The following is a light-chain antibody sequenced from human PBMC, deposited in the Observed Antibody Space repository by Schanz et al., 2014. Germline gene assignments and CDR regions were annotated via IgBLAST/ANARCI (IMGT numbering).Light chain of an antibody. J-gene: IGLJ1*01. CDR1: TDVDYGNF. V-gene: IGLV2-14*03. Sequence: QSALTQPASVSGSPGQSITVSCTGTTDVDYGNFVSWYQQHPGKAPKLIIYDVHHRPSGVSNRFSGSKTGDTASLTVSGLQAEDEADYYCCSYAGSPYVFGTGTKLTVL. CDR2: DVH. CDR3: CSYAGSPYV.